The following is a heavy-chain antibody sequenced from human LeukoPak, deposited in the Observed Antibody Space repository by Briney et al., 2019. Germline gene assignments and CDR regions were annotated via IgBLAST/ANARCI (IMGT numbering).Heavy chain of an antibody. CDR3: AKDLSYGSNWFDP. CDR2: IWYDGGKK. D-gene: IGHD5-18*01. J-gene: IGHJ5*02. V-gene: IGHV3-33*06. Sequence: GGSLRLSCAASGFTFSSHGMHWVRQAPGKGLEWVALIWYDGGKKNYADSVKGRFTISRDDSKSTLYLQINSLRAEDTAVYYCAKDLSYGSNWFDPWGQGTLVTVSS. CDR1: GFTFSSHG.